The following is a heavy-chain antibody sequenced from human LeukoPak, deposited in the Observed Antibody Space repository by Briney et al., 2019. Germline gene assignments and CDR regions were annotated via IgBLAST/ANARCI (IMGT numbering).Heavy chain of an antibody. Sequence: GPSVKVSCKASGYTFTSYGISWVRQAPGQGLEWMGIINPSGGSTSYAQKFQGRVTMTRDTSTSTVYMELSSLRSEDTAVYYCARARASYQPRLPFDHWGQGTLVTVSS. V-gene: IGHV1-46*01. J-gene: IGHJ4*02. CDR1: GYTFTSYG. CDR2: INPSGGST. CDR3: ARARASYQPRLPFDH. D-gene: IGHD2-2*01.